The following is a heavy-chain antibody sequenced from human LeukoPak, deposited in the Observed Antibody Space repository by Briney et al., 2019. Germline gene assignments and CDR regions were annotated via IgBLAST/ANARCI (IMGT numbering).Heavy chain of an antibody. Sequence: GGSLRLSCAASGFTFDDYAVHWVRQAPGKGLEWVSLISGDGGSTYYADSVKGRFTISRDNSKRTLYLQMSRLRVEDTAVYYCAKDRPNYHESNGHYYRLNGDSWGQGTLVTVSS. CDR3: AKDRPNYHESNGHYYRLNGDS. CDR2: ISGDGGST. CDR1: GFTFDDYA. J-gene: IGHJ5*01. D-gene: IGHD3-22*01. V-gene: IGHV3-43*02.